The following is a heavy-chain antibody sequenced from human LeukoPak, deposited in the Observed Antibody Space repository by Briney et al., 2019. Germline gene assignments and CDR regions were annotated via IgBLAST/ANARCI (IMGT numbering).Heavy chain of an antibody. CDR2: ISGSGGST. CDR1: GFTFSSYG. J-gene: IGHJ4*02. V-gene: IGHV3-23*01. Sequence: PGGSLRLSCAASGFTFSSYGMSWVRQAPGKGLEWVSAISGSGGSTYYAHSAKGRFTISRDNAKNSLYLQMNSLRAEDTAVYYCASSGYRFDPFDYWGQGTLVTVSS. D-gene: IGHD5-18*01. CDR3: ASSGYRFDPFDY.